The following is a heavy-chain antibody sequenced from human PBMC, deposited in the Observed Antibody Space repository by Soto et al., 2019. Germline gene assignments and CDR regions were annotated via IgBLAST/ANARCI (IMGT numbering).Heavy chain of an antibody. V-gene: IGHV4-4*02. Sequence: SETLSLTCTVSGASFTSNDWWTWVRQPPGRGLEWIGEIYRTGSTNYNPSLKSRVTISLDKSENQFSLKVTSLTAADTAVYYCASRDPGTSVDYWGQGTLVTVSS. D-gene: IGHD1-7*01. CDR1: GASFTSNDW. CDR2: IYRTGST. CDR3: ASRDPGTSVDY. J-gene: IGHJ4*02.